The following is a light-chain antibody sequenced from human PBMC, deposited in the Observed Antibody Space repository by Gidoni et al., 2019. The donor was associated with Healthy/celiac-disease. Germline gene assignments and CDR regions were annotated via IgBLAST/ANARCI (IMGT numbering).Light chain of an antibody. Sequence: PGERATLSCRASQSVSSYLAWYQQKPGQAPRLLIYDASNRATGIPARFSGSGSGTDFTLTISSLEPEDFAVYYCQQRSNWPPLTFGGGTKVEIK. V-gene: IGKV3-11*01. CDR2: DAS. J-gene: IGKJ4*01. CDR1: QSVSSY. CDR3: QQRSNWPPLT.